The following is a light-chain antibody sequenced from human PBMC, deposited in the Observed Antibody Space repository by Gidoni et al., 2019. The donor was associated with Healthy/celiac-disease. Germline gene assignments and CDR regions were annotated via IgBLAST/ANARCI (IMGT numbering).Light chain of an antibody. Sequence: PGERATLSCRASQSVSSYLAWYQQKPGQAPRLLIYDASNRATGIPARFSGSGSGTDFTLTISSLEPEDFAVYYCQQRSNWPPLTFGGGTKVEIK. V-gene: IGKV3-11*01. CDR2: DAS. J-gene: IGKJ4*01. CDR1: QSVSSY. CDR3: QQRSNWPPLT.